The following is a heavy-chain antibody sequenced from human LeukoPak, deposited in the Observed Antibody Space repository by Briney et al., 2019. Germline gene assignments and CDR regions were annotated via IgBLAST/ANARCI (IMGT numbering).Heavy chain of an antibody. CDR3: ARAYYDRSGHD. V-gene: IGHV3-7*01. D-gene: IGHD3-22*01. CDR1: GLTLSNFW. CDR2: IKQDGSET. J-gene: IGHJ4*02. Sequence: GGSLRLSCVASGLTLSNFWMDWFRQAPGKGLEWVANIKQDGSETGYADSVRGRFTISRDNAKNSLYLQMHSLRAEDTAVYYCARAYYDRSGHDWGQGTLVTVSS.